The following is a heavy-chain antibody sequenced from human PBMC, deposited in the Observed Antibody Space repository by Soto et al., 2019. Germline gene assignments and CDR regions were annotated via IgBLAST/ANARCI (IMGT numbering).Heavy chain of an antibody. CDR3: ARDPNPGAIAARPDY. CDR1: GFTFSNYP. Sequence: PGWSLRLSCAASGFTFSNYPLHWVRQAPGKGLEWLAVISYDESIHYYADSVKGRFTISRYNSKNTLYLQMNSLRVEETAVYYCARDPNPGAIAARPDYWGQGTLVTASS. CDR2: ISYDESIH. D-gene: IGHD6-6*01. J-gene: IGHJ4*02. V-gene: IGHV3-30-3*01.